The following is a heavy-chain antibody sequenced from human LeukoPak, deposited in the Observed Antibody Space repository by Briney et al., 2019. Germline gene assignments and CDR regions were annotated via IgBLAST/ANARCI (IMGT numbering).Heavy chain of an antibody. Sequence: ASVKVSCKAFGYTFTSYGISWVRQAPGQGLEWMGWISAYSGNTNYAQKLQGRVTMTTDTSTSTAYMELRSLRSDDTAVYYCARDLGRVPAAIHPYYYYYGMDVWGQGTTVTVS. CDR3: ARDLGRVPAAIHPYYYYYGMDV. CDR1: GYTFTSYG. J-gene: IGHJ6*02. D-gene: IGHD2-2*02. CDR2: ISAYSGNT. V-gene: IGHV1-18*01.